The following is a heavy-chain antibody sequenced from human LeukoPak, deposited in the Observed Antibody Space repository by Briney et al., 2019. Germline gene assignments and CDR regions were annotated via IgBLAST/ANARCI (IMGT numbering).Heavy chain of an antibody. V-gene: IGHV3-30-3*01. J-gene: IGHJ6*02. D-gene: IGHD5/OR15-5a*01. CDR3: ARALRLSRRKPLHYYYGMDV. CDR1: GFTFSSYA. CDR2: ISYDGSNK. Sequence: HPGRSLRLSCAASGFTFSSYAMHWVRQAPGKGLEWVAVISYDGSNKYYADSVKGRFTISRDNSKNTLYLQMNSLRAEDTAVYYCARALRLSRRKPLHYYYGMDVWGQGTTVTVSS.